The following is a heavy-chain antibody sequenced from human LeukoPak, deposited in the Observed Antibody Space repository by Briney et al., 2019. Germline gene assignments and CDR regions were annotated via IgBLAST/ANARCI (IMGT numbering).Heavy chain of an antibody. D-gene: IGHD2-2*01. CDR1: GYTFTSYG. CDR2: ISAYNGNT. Sequence: ASVKVSCKASGYTFTSYGISWMRQAPGQGLEWMGWISAYNGNTDYAQKLQGRVTMTTDTSTSTAYMELRSLRSDDTAVYYCARDFLPLVPVAVPIWFDPWGQGTLVTVSS. J-gene: IGHJ5*02. CDR3: ARDFLPLVPVAVPIWFDP. V-gene: IGHV1-18*01.